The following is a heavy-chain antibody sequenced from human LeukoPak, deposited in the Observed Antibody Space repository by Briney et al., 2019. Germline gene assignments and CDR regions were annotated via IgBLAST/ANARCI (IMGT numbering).Heavy chain of an antibody. D-gene: IGHD5/OR15-5a*01. CDR2: IYTSGST. CDR3: ARSPPLVSTSDAFDI. J-gene: IGHJ3*02. Sequence: SETLSLICTVSGGSISSYYWSWIRQPAGKGLEWIGRIYTSGSTNYNPSLKSRVAISVDKSKTQFSLKLSSVTAADTAVYYCARSPPLVSTSDAFDISGQGTMVTVSS. V-gene: IGHV4-4*07. CDR1: GGSISSYY.